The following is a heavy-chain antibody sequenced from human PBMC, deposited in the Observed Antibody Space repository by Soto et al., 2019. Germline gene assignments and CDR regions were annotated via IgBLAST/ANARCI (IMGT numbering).Heavy chain of an antibody. CDR1: GFTFSSYA. Sequence: GGSLRLSCAASGFTFSSYAMSWVRQAPGKGLEWVSAISGSGGSTYYADSVKGRFTISRDNSKNTLYLQMNSLRAEDTAVYYCAKDPDIVVVPAAIDYWGQGTLVTVSS. V-gene: IGHV3-23*01. D-gene: IGHD2-2*01. CDR3: AKDPDIVVVPAAIDY. CDR2: ISGSGGST. J-gene: IGHJ4*02.